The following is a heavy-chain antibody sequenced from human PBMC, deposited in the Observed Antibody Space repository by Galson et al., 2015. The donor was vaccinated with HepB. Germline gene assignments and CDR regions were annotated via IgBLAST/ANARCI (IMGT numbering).Heavy chain of an antibody. CDR1: GFTFSHYR. J-gene: IGHJ3*02. D-gene: IGHD2/OR15-2a*01. CDR2: IDIIDTTT. CDR3: AREVSGTFHAIDI. V-gene: IGHV3-48*02. Sequence: SLRLSCAASGFTFSHYRLNWVRQAPGKGLEWVSYIDIIDTTTQYADSVKGRFTISRDNAKNSLFLQMNILRDEDTAVYYCAREVSGTFHAIDIWGQGTMVTVSS.